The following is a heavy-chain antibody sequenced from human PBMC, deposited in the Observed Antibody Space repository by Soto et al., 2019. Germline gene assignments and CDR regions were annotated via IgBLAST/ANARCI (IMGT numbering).Heavy chain of an antibody. D-gene: IGHD3-22*01. V-gene: IGHV4-4*02. CDR3: ARDVGYHYDGSPSGQFDF. J-gene: IGHJ4*02. Sequence: QVELQESGPGLVKPSGTLSLTCVVSGNSISTTNWWSWVRQSPGKGLEWIGEIYHSGSTNYTPSLKSRVTISVDKSKNQFSLKLRSVTAADTAVYYCARDVGYHYDGSPSGQFDFWGQGTLVTVSS. CDR2: IYHSGST. CDR1: GNSISTTNW.